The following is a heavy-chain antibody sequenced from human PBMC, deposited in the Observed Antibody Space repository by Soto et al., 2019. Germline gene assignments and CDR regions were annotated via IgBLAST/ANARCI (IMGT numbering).Heavy chain of an antibody. V-gene: IGHV3-23*01. J-gene: IGHJ3*02. CDR3: AKDRGSRDPVPLNDAFDI. D-gene: IGHD2-15*01. Sequence: GGSLRLSCAASGFTFSSYAMSWVRQAPGKGLEWVSAISGSGGSTYYADSVKGRFTISRDNSKNTLYLQMNSLRAEDTAVYYCAKDRGSRDPVPLNDAFDIWGQGTMVTVSS. CDR2: ISGSGGST. CDR1: GFTFSSYA.